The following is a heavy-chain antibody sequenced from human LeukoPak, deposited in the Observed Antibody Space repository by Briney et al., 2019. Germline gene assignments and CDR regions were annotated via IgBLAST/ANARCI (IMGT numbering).Heavy chain of an antibody. CDR1: GGSISSYY. J-gene: IGHJ3*02. CDR2: IYYSGST. D-gene: IGHD2-21*02. CDR3: ARESEGCGGDCYDAFDI. Sequence: SETLSLTCTVSGGSISSYYWSWFRQTPGKGLEWIGYIYYSGSTNYNPSLKSQITISVDTSKNQFSLKLSSVTAADSAVYYCARESEGCGGDCYDAFDIWGQGTMVTVSS. V-gene: IGHV4-59*01.